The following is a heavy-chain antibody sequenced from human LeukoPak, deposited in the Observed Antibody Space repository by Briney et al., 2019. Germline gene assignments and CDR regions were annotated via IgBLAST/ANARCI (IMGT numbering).Heavy chain of an antibody. J-gene: IGHJ4*02. Sequence: SETLSLTCSVSGGSMSSYYWSWIRQPAGKGLEWIGRIYTTGNTNYNPSLKSRVTISVDTSKNQFSLKLVSVTAADTAVYYCARGIGTINFDYWGQGVLVTVSS. CDR3: ARGIGTINFDY. CDR2: IYTTGNT. V-gene: IGHV4-4*07. CDR1: GGSMSSYY. D-gene: IGHD1-7*01.